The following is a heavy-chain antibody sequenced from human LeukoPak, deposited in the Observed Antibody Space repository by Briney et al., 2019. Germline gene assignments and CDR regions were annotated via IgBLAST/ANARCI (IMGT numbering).Heavy chain of an antibody. Sequence: PSETLSLTCTVSGGSISSYYWSWIRQPPGKGLEWIGYIYYTGSTNNTSLKSRVTISVDTSKNQFSLKLSSVTAADTAVYYCASSGNSALFDYWGQGTLVTVSS. V-gene: IGHV4-59*08. CDR2: IYYTGST. D-gene: IGHD4-23*01. J-gene: IGHJ4*02. CDR1: GGSISSYY. CDR3: ASSGNSALFDY.